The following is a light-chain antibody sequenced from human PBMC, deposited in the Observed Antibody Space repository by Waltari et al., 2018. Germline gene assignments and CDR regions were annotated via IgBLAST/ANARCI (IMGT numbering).Light chain of an antibody. Sequence: EILLTQSPATLSLSPGEGATLSCRVSQSVGRSLAWIQQKPGQAPRLVIYDASFRATGIPARFSGSGSGTDFTLTISSLEAEDFAIYYCQQRSVWPPTFGRGTKLEIK. CDR3: QQRSVWPPT. V-gene: IGKV3-11*01. CDR1: QSVGRS. CDR2: DAS. J-gene: IGKJ2*01.